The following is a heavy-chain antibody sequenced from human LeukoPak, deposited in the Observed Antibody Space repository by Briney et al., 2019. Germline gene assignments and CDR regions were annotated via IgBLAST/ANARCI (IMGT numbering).Heavy chain of an antibody. CDR2: IYYSGST. CDR1: GGSISSGDYY. V-gene: IGHV4-30-4*01. D-gene: IGHD1-26*01. J-gene: IGHJ4*02. CDR3: ARVSGRYYGDLDY. Sequence: SETLSLTCTVSGGSISSGDYYWSWLRQPPGKGLEWIGYIYYSGSTYYNPSLKSRVTISVDTSKNQFSLKLSSVTAADTAVYYCARVSGRYYGDLDYWGQGALVTVSS.